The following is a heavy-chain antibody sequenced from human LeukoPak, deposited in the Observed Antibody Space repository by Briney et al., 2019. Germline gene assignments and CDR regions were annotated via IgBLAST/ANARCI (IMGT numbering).Heavy chain of an antibody. Sequence: SETLSLTCTVSGGSISTYYWSWIRQPPGKGLEWIAHIHYSGTTKYNPSLKSRVTLSVDTSKNQFSLKLSSVAAADTAMYYCARYGSGAYALDVWGQGTMVTVSS. J-gene: IGHJ3*01. CDR1: GGSISTYY. D-gene: IGHD3-10*01. CDR2: IHYSGTT. CDR3: ARYGSGAYALDV. V-gene: IGHV4-59*08.